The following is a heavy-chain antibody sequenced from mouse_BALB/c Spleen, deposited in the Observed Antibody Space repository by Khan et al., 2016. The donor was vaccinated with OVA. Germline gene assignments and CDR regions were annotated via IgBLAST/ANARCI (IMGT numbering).Heavy chain of an antibody. J-gene: IGHJ2*01. CDR2: IWGDGST. CDR1: GFSLTSYG. V-gene: IGHV2-3*01. CDR3: AKLRVYCFDY. Sequence: QVQLKESGPGLVAPSQSLSITCTVSGFSLTSYGVSWVRQPPGKGLEWLGVIWGDGSTNYHSALRSRLSITKDKYTSQAFLILISLQTDDTATYFCAKLRVYCFDYWGPGTTVTDSS.